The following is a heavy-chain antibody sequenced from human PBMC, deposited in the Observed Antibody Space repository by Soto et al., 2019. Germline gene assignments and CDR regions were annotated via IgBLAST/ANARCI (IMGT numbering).Heavy chain of an antibody. J-gene: IGHJ6*02. D-gene: IGHD2-15*01. V-gene: IGHV1-2*02. CDR1: VYTFTVYN. Sequence: ASVIVSCRACVYTFTVYNMHWVRQAPGQGLEWMGWINPNSGGTNYAQKFQGRVTMTRDTSISTAYMELSRLRSDDTAVYYCAREGYCSGGSCLYYYGMDVWGQGTTVTVSS. CDR3: AREGYCSGGSCLYYYGMDV. CDR2: INPNSGGT.